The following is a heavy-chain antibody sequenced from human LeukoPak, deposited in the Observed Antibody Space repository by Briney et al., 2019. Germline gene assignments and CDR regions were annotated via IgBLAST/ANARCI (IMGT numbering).Heavy chain of an antibody. CDR2: ISSSSSSYI. J-gene: IGHJ4*02. V-gene: IGHV3-21*04. Sequence: GGSLRLSCAASGFTFSSYSMNWVRQAPGKGLEWVSSISSSSSSYIYYADSVKGRFTISRDNAKNSLYLQMNSLRAEDTAVYYCASKHYYDGSAYFPPHFWGQGILVTVSS. D-gene: IGHD3-22*01. CDR3: ASKHYYDGSAYFPPHF. CDR1: GFTFSSYS.